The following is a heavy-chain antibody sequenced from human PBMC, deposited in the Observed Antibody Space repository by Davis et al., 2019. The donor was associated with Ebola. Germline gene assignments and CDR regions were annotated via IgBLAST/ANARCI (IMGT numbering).Heavy chain of an antibody. CDR2: IYYSGST. J-gene: IGHJ5*02. Sequence: PSETLSLTCTVSGGSISSGGYYWSWIRQHPGKGLEWIGYIYYSGSTYYSPSLKSRVTISVDTSKNQFSLKLSSVTAADTALYYCARDAGLVYCSSTSCYVGGWFDPWGQGTLVTVSS. V-gene: IGHV4-31*03. D-gene: IGHD2-2*01. CDR3: ARDAGLVYCSSTSCYVGGWFDP. CDR1: GGSISSGGYY.